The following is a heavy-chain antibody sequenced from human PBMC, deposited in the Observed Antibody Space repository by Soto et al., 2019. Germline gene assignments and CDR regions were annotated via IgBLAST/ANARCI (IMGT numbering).Heavy chain of an antibody. D-gene: IGHD3-16*01. Sequence: GGSLRLSCAASGFTFIHASRSWVRQSPGRGVQALGRIRRTADGGEADLAAPLRGRFSISRDDSTDTLYLQLNSLQLDDTAVYFCSTALRRDSALGAYWGQGTLVTV. CDR2: IRRTADGGEA. CDR1: GFTFIHAS. V-gene: IGHV3-15*01. CDR3: STALRRDSALGAY. J-gene: IGHJ4*02.